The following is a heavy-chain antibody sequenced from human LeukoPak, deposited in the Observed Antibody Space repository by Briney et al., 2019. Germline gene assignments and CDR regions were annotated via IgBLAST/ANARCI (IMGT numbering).Heavy chain of an antibody. V-gene: IGHV3-30*02. D-gene: IGHD1-26*01. Sequence: GGSLRLSCAASGFTFSSYGMHWVRQAPGKGLEWVAFIRYDGSNKYYADSVKGRFTISRDNAKNSLYLQMNSLRAEDTAVYYCARVVGATLRDYFDYWGQGTLVTVSS. CDR3: ARVVGATLRDYFDY. CDR2: IRYDGSNK. CDR1: GFTFSSYG. J-gene: IGHJ4*02.